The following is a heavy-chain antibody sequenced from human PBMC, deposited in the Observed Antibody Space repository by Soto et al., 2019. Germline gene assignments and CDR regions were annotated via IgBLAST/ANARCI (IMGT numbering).Heavy chain of an antibody. CDR2: IYHSGST. J-gene: IGHJ4*02. V-gene: IGHV4-38-2*02. CDR3: ARDGPPQDY. CDR1: GYSISSGYY. Sequence: SETLSLTCAVSGYSISSGYYWGWIRQPPGKGLEWIGSIYHSGSTYYNPSLKSRVTISVDTSKNQFSLKLSSVTAADTAVYYCARDGPPQDYWGQGTLVTVSS.